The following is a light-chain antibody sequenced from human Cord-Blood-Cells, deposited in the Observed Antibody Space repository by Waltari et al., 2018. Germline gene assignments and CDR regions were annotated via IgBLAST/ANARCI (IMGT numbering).Light chain of an antibody. CDR2: GAS. J-gene: IGKJ1*01. V-gene: IGKV3-20*01. CDR3: QQYGSSPLT. CDR1: QSVSSSY. Sequence: EIVLTQSPGTLSFSPGERATLSCRASQSVSSSYLAWYQQKPGQAPRLLIYGASSRAPGIPARFSGSGSGTDFTLTISRLEPEDFAVYYCQQYGSSPLTFGQGTKVEIK.